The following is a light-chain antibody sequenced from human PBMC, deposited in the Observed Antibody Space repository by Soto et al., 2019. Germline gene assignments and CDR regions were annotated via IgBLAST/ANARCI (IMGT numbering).Light chain of an antibody. CDR1: QDISGW. J-gene: IGKJ1*01. V-gene: IGKV1D-12*01. CDR3: QQANSFPWT. Sequence: DIQMTQSPSSVSASVGDRVTITCRARQDISGWLAWFQQKPGKASNLLIYAASILQSGVPSRFRGSGSGTDFALTITYLQPEDFAAYYCQQANSFPWTFGQGTKVEL. CDR2: AAS.